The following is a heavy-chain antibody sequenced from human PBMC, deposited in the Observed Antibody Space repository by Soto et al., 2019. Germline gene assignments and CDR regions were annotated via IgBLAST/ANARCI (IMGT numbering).Heavy chain of an antibody. V-gene: IGHV6-1*01. CDR1: GDSVSSYSGA. Sequence: PSQTLSLTCAISGDSVSSYSGAWNWIRQSPSRGLEWLGRTYYRSKWNYDYAVSVKGRITISADTSENQFSLHLNSVTPDDTAVYFCAGGTAAAGLGFWGQGTLVTVSS. CDR3: AGGTAAAGLGF. CDR2: TYYRSKWNY. J-gene: IGHJ4*02. D-gene: IGHD2-2*01.